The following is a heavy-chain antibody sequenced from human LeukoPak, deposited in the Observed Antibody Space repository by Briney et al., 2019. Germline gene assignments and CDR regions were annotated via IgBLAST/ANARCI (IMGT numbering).Heavy chain of an antibody. CDR1: GYTFITYD. CDR3: AREAGRGTMIHY. J-gene: IGHJ4*02. D-gene: IGHD3-22*01. Sequence: ASVKVSCKASGYTFITYDINWVRQAPGQGPEWMGWMNPRVTMTRDTSISTAYLDLSSLRAEDTAVYYCAREAGRGTMIHYWGQGTLVTVSS. CDR2: MNP. V-gene: IGHV1-8*01.